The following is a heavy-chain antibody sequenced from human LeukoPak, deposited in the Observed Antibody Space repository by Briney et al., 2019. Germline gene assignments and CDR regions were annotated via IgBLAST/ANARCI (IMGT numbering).Heavy chain of an antibody. CDR1: GFTFSSYS. D-gene: IGHD6-13*01. CDR2: ISSSSSYI. V-gene: IGHV3-21*01. Sequence: GGSLRPSCAAFGFTFSSYSMNWVRQAPGKGLEWVSSISSSSSYIYYADSVKGGFTISRDNAKNSLYLQMNSLRAEDTAVYYCAGTFAAAGNPFDYWGQGTLVTVSS. CDR3: AGTFAAAGNPFDY. J-gene: IGHJ4*02.